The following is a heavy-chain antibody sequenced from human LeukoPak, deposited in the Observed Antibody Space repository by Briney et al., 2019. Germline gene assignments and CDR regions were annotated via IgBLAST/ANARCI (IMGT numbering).Heavy chain of an antibody. J-gene: IGHJ5*02. CDR2: IWPDGSDT. Sequence: GGSLRLSCAASGFTFSDYWMAWVRQAPGKGLEWVANIWPDGSDTYHVDSVRGRFTITRDNAQNSLNLQMNSLRAEDSAVYYCGRWGVNAGLDRWGQGTLVTVSS. D-gene: IGHD3-10*01. CDR1: GFTFSDYW. V-gene: IGHV3-7*01. CDR3: GRWGVNAGLDR.